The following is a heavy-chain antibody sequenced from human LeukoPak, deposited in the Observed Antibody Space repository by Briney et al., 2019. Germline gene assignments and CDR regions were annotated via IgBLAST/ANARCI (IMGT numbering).Heavy chain of an antibody. CDR3: ARVNDSSGYYSYYFDY. V-gene: IGHV3-21*01. CDR1: GFTFSSYR. Sequence: PGGSLRLSCAASGFTFSSYRMTWVRQAPGKGLEWVSSISSSSSYIYYADSVKGRFTISRDNAKNSLYLQMNSLRAEDTAVYYCARVNDSSGYYSYYFDYWGQGTLVTVSS. J-gene: IGHJ4*02. D-gene: IGHD3-22*01. CDR2: ISSSSSYI.